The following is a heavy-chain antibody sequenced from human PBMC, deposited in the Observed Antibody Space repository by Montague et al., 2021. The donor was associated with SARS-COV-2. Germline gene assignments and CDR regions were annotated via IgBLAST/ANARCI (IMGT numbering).Heavy chain of an antibody. D-gene: IGHD3-22*01. J-gene: IGHJ3*02. Sequence: SETLSLTCTVSGCSISSSGYYWGWIRQPPGKGLEWIGSIYYSGSTYYNPSLKSRVTISVDTSKNQFSLKLSSVTAADTAVYYCARFPTSYYYDSKAAPATPDAFDIWGQGTMVTVSS. CDR3: ARFPTSYYYDSKAAPATPDAFDI. V-gene: IGHV4-39*01. CDR1: GCSISSSGYY. CDR2: IYYSGST.